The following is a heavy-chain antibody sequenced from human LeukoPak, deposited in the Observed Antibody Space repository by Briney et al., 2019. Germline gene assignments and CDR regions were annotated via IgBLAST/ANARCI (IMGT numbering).Heavy chain of an antibody. CDR2: IYHSGST. V-gene: IGHV4-38-2*02. CDR1: GYSISSGYY. CDR3: ARDIVVVVAAGYFDY. D-gene: IGHD2-15*01. Sequence: SETLSLTCAVSGYSISSGYYWGWIRQPPGKGLEWIGSIYHSGSTYYNPSLKSRVTISVDTSKNQFSLKLSSVTAADTAVYYCARDIVVVVAAGYFDYWGQGTLVTVSS. J-gene: IGHJ4*02.